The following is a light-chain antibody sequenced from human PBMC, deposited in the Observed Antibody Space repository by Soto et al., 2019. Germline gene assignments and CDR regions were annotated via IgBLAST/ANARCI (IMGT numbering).Light chain of an antibody. CDR2: AAS. Sequence: IQMTQFPSGLSASVLYVFTITCRASQIISTYLNWYQQKVGNAPKRLIYAASSLQSGVPSRFSGSGSGTDFTLTITSLQPEDFATYYCQQSYTTPSITFGQGTRLEIK. V-gene: IGKV1-39*01. CDR3: QQSYTTPSIT. J-gene: IGKJ5*01. CDR1: QIISTY.